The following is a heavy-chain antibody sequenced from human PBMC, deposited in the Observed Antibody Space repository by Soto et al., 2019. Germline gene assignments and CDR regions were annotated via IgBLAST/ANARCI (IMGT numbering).Heavy chain of an antibody. CDR1: AFTFNNYA. CDR3: AKSRYSDSSGDFYDY. D-gene: IGHD3-22*01. Sequence: VGCLRLSCAASAFTFNNYAMSWVRQAPGKGLEWVSGIGGSGRTTYYADSVKGRFTISRDNSNNTLFLQMNSLRAEDTAVYYCAKSRYSDSSGDFYDYWGQGTLVTVSS. CDR2: IGGSGRTT. V-gene: IGHV3-23*01. J-gene: IGHJ4*02.